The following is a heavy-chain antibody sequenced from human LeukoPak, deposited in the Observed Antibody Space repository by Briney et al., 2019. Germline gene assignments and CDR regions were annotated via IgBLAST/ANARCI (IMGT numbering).Heavy chain of an antibody. V-gene: IGHV3-21*04. CDR1: GFTFSSYS. D-gene: IGHD5-18*01. J-gene: IGHJ4*02. Sequence: GGSLRLSCAASGFTFSSYSMNWIRQAPGKGLEWVSSISSSTSYIYYAGSVKGRFTISKDNAKNSLYLQMNSLRAKDTALYYCAKEALRGSYGYVHFDYWGQGTLVTVSS. CDR2: ISSSTSYI. CDR3: AKEALRGSYGYVHFDY.